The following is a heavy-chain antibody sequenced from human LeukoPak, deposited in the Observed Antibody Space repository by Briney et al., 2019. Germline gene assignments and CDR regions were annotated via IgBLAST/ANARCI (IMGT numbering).Heavy chain of an antibody. Sequence: GGSLRLSCAASGFTFSSYAMSWVRQAPGKGLEWVAVISYDGSNKYYADSVKGRFTISRDNSKNTLYLQMNSLRAEDTAVYYCARSGYSSGWYGSPGAYWGQGTLVTVSS. D-gene: IGHD6-19*01. CDR3: ARSGYSSGWYGSPGAY. CDR1: GFTFSSYA. V-gene: IGHV3-30-3*01. CDR2: ISYDGSNK. J-gene: IGHJ4*02.